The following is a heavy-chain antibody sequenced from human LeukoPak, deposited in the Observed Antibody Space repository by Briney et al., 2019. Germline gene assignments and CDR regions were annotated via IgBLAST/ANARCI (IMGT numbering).Heavy chain of an antibody. CDR3: ARRNDWKYAFQI. J-gene: IGHJ3*02. D-gene: IGHD1-1*01. CDR1: GYSFTGYW. V-gene: IGHV5-10-1*01. CDR2: IDTSDSYT. Sequence: GESLRISCKGSGYSFTGYWINWVRQMPGKGLEWMGMIDTSDSYTSYSPSFQGHVTISADKSISIAYLQWSSLKASDTAMYYCARRNDWKYAFQIWGQGTMVTVSS.